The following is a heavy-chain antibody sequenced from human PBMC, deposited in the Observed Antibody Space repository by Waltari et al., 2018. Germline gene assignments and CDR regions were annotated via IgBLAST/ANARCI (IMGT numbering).Heavy chain of an antibody. CDR3: ASGVYFDWLLGAFDI. CDR1: GFTFSSYA. D-gene: IGHD3-9*01. CDR2: ISYDGSNK. J-gene: IGHJ3*02. V-gene: IGHV3-30-3*01. Sequence: QVQLVESGGGVVQPGRSLRLSCAASGFTFSSYAMPWVRQAPGKGLEWVAVISYDGSNKYYADSVKGRFTISRDNSKNTLYLQMNSLRAEDTAVYYCASGVYFDWLLGAFDIWGQGTMVTVSS.